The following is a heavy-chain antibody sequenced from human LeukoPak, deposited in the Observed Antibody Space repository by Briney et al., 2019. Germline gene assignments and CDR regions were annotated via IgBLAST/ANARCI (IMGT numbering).Heavy chain of an antibody. V-gene: IGHV1-18*01. CDR3: ARAQEYDYVWGSYRSPFDY. D-gene: IGHD3-16*02. CDR1: GGTFSSYA. J-gene: IGHJ4*02. CDR2: ISAYNGNT. Sequence: GASVKVSCKASGGTFSSYAISWVRQAPGQGLEWMGWISAYNGNTNYAQKLQGRVTMTTDTSTSTAYMELRSLRSDDTAVYYCARAQEYDYVWGSYRSPFDYWGQGTLVTVSS.